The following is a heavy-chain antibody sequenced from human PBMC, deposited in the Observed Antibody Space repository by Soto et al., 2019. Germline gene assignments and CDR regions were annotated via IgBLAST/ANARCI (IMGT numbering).Heavy chain of an antibody. J-gene: IGHJ5*02. CDR1: GGSISSGGYY. CDR3: ARDVSGSGSYLGWFDP. Sequence: QVQLQESGPGLVKPSQTLSLTCTVSGGSISSGGYYWSWIRQHPGKGLEWIGYIYYSGSTYYNPSLKSRVTISVDTSKNQFSLKLSSVTAADTAVYYCARDVSGSGSYLGWFDPWGQGTLVTVPS. CDR2: IYYSGST. V-gene: IGHV4-31*03. D-gene: IGHD3-10*01.